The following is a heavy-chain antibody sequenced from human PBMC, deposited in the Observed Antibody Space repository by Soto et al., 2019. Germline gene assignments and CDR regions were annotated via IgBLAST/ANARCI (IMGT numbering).Heavy chain of an antibody. J-gene: IGHJ6*02. V-gene: IGHV1-3*01. D-gene: IGHD1-1*01. CDR3: ARYDVNLALLMDV. Sequence: GASVKVCCKASGYTFTSYSMHWVRQAPGQRLEWMGWINAGNGNTKYSRKFQGRVTITRDTSASTAYMELSSLRSEDTAVYYCARYDVNLALLMDVWGQGTTVTGSS. CDR2: INAGNGNT. CDR1: GYTFTSYS.